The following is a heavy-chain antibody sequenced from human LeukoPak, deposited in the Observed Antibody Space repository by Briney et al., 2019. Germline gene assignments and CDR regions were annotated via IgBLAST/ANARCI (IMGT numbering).Heavy chain of an antibody. J-gene: IGHJ4*02. CDR1: GYTFTSYG. CDR2: ISAYNGNT. D-gene: IGHD3-16*02. CDR3: ARGPYDYVWGSYPKNDY. V-gene: IGHV1-18*01. Sequence: ASVKVSCKASGYTFTSYGISWVRQAPGQGLEWMGWISAYNGNTNYARKLQGRVTMTTDTSTSTAYMELRSLRSDDTAVYYCARGPYDYVWGSYPKNDYWGQGTLVTVSS.